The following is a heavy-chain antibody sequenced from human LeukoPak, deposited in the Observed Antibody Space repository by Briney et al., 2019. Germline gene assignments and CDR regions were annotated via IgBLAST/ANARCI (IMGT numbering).Heavy chain of an antibody. CDR3: AKDNPLPL. D-gene: IGHD1-14*01. CDR2: IKQDGTKT. V-gene: IGHV3-7*04. Sequence: PGGSLRLSCAASGFTFSDYYMTWVRQAPGKGLEWVANIKQDGTKTYYVDSVKGRFTISRDNAKNSVYLQMNSLRAEDTAVYFCAKDNPLPLWGQGTLVSVSS. J-gene: IGHJ4*02. CDR1: GFTFSDYY.